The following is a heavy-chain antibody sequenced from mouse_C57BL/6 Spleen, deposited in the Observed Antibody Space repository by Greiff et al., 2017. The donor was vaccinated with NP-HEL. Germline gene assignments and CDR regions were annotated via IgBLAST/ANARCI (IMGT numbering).Heavy chain of an antibody. CDR3: ARYNGYDVGFAY. CDR1: GFTFSSYA. D-gene: IGHD2-2*01. Sequence: EVKLVESGGGLVKPGGSLKLSCAASGFTFSSYAMSWVRQTPEKRLEWVATISDGGSYTYYPDNVKGRFTISRDNAKNNLYLQMSHLKSEDTAMYDCARYNGYDVGFAYWGQGTMVTVSA. J-gene: IGHJ3*01. V-gene: IGHV5-4*03. CDR2: ISDGGSYT.